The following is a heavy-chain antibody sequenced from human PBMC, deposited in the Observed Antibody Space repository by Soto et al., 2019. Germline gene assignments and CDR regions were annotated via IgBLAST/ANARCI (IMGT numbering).Heavy chain of an antibody. CDR2: ISSSSSYI. Sequence: EVQLVESGGGLVKPGGSLRLSCAASGFTFSSYSMNWVRQAPGKGLEWVSSISSSSSYIYYADSVKGRFTISRDNAKNSLYLQMNSLRAEDTAVYYCARVRDYVWGSYPSPGPLDYWGQGTLVTVSS. D-gene: IGHD3-16*02. CDR1: GFTFSSYS. CDR3: ARVRDYVWGSYPSPGPLDY. J-gene: IGHJ4*02. V-gene: IGHV3-21*01.